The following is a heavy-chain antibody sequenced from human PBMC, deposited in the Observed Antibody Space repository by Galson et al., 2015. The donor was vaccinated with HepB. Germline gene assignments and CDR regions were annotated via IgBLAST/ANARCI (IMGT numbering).Heavy chain of an antibody. CDR2: ISGSSSSI. Sequence: SLRLSCAASGFTFSSYSMHWVRQAPGKGLEWVSYISGSSSSIYYADSVKGRFAISRDNAKKSLSLQMNSLRAEDTAVYYCARDVGDFYYYGMDVWGQGILVAVSS. CDR3: ARDVGDFYYYGMDV. V-gene: IGHV3-48*04. D-gene: IGHD1-26*01. J-gene: IGHJ6*02. CDR1: GFTFSSYS.